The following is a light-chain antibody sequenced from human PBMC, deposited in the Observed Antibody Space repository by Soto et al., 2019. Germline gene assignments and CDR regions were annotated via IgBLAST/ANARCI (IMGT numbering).Light chain of an antibody. J-gene: IGKJ5*01. CDR1: QSVNNN. V-gene: IGKV3-11*01. CDR2: DAS. Sequence: EIVMTQSPATLSVSPGERATLSCRASQSVNNNLAWYQQKPGQAPRLLIYDASNRATGIPARFSGSGSGTDFTLTISSLEPEDFAVYYCQQRSNWPPTTFGQGTRLEIK. CDR3: QQRSNWPPTT.